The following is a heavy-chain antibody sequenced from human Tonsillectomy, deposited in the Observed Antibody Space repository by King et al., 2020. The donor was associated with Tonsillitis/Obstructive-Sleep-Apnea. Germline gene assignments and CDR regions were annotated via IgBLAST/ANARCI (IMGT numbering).Heavy chain of an antibody. CDR1: GGSISSRSYY. D-gene: IGHD2-21*02. V-gene: IGHV4-39*07. J-gene: IGHJ4*02. Sequence: QLQESGPGLVKPSETLSLTCTVSGGSISSRSYYWGWIRQPPGKGLEWIGSIYYRGSTYYNPSLKSRVTISVDTSKNQFSLKVSSVTAADTAVYYCARHIVVVTSTPYYFDYWGQGTRVSVSS. CDR3: ARHIVVVTSTPYYFDY. CDR2: IYYRGST.